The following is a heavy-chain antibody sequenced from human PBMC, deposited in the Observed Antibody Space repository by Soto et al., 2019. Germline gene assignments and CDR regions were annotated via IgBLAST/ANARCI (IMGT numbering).Heavy chain of an antibody. D-gene: IGHD3-16*01. J-gene: IGHJ4*02. CDR1: GFSLSSYA. CDR3: SVRGSN. CDR2: FSGSGATT. Sequence: PGGSLRLSCAASGFSLSSYAMNWVRQAPGKGLECVSSFSGSGATTYYVDSVKGRFTISRDNSKNTLFLQMNSLRVADTAVYYCSVRGSNWGQGALVTVSS. V-gene: IGHV3-23*01.